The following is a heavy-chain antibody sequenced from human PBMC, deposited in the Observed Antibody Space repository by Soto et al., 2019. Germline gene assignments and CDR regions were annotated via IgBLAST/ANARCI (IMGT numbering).Heavy chain of an antibody. J-gene: IGHJ6*02. CDR2: IIPIFGTG. CDR3: ARAYIAARPCSDYYYGMDV. D-gene: IGHD6-6*01. V-gene: IGHV1-69*01. CDR1: GGTFSSYA. Sequence: QVQLVQSGAEVKKPGSSVKVSCKASGGTFSSYAISWVRQAPGQGIEWMGGIIPIFGTGNYAQKFQGRVTSTAVESTSTAYMELSSLRSEDTAVYYCARAYIAARPCSDYYYGMDVWGRGTTVTVSS.